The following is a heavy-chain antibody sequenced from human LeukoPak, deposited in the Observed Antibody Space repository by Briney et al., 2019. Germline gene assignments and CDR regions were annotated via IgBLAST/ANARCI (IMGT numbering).Heavy chain of an antibody. CDR2: ISAYNGNT. V-gene: IGHV1-18*01. D-gene: IGHD3-22*01. Sequence: ASVKVSCKASGGTFSSYAISWVRQAPGQGLEWMGWISAYNGNTNYAQKLQGRVTMTTDTSTSTAYMELRSLRSDDTAVYYCARALSYYDSSGDAYWGQGTLVTVSS. J-gene: IGHJ4*02. CDR1: GGTFSSYA. CDR3: ARALSYYDSSGDAY.